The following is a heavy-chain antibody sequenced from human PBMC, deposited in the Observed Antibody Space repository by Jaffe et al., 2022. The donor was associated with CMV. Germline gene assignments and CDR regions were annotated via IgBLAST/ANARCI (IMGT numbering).Heavy chain of an antibody. CDR3: ARAYWGSYRDDAFDI. CDR2: ISSSGSTI. CDR1: GFTFSSYE. V-gene: IGHV3-48*03. D-gene: IGHD3-16*02. J-gene: IGHJ3*02. Sequence: EVQLVESGGGLVQPGGSLRLSCAASGFTFSSYEMNWVRQAPGKGLEWVSYISSSGSTIYYADSVKGRFTISRDNAKNSLYLQMNSLRAEDTAVYYCARAYWGSYRDDAFDIWGQGTMVTVSS.